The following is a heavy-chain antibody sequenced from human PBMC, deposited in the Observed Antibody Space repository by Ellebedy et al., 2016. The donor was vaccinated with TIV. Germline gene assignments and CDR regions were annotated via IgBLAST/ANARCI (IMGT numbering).Heavy chain of an antibody. CDR3: ARDQNYYDP. CDR1: GFSFDRYF. V-gene: IGHV1-46*02. CDR2: INPSDETT. J-gene: IGHJ5*02. D-gene: IGHD3-10*01. Sequence: ASVKVSCXAFGFSFDRYFFHWLRHVPGQGPEWMGIINPSDETTTYAQKFQGRVTMTRDTSTSTLYLELTSLTSEDSGIYYCARDQNYYDPWGQGTLITVSS.